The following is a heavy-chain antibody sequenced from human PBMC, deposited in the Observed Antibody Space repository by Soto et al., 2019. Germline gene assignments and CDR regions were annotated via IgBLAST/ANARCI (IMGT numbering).Heavy chain of an antibody. Sequence: QVQLVQSGAEVKKPGSSVKVSCKASGGTFSSYTISWVRQAPGQGLEWMGRIIPILGIANYAQKFQGRVTSTADKSTSTAYMELSSLRSEDTAVYYCARSCSGGSCVPDYWGQGTLVTVSS. CDR3: ARSCSGGSCVPDY. CDR2: IIPILGIA. CDR1: GGTFSSYT. V-gene: IGHV1-69*02. D-gene: IGHD2-15*01. J-gene: IGHJ4*02.